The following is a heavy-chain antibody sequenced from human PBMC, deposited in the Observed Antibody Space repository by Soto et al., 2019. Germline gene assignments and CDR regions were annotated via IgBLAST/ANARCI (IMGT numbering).Heavy chain of an antibody. CDR2: INPIFGPP. Sequence: QVHLVQSGAEVKKPGSSVKVSCKASGGTISNYDVSWVRQAPGQGLEWMGGINPIFGPPTYAQKFQGRVTITADESTSTASMKLSSLRSEDTAVYYCARQSIVGANGAFAFDIWGQGTMVIVSS. CDR3: ARQSIVGANGAFAFDI. D-gene: IGHD1-26*01. CDR1: GGTISNYD. V-gene: IGHV1-69*01. J-gene: IGHJ3*02.